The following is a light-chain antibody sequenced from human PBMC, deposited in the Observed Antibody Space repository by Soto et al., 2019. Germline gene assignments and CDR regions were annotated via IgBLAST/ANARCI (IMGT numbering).Light chain of an antibody. J-gene: IGKJ1*01. CDR3: KKYTSYSTWP. Sequence: DIQMTQKPSAVRRAVEDRRTLSCRYSQTISSWLAWYQQKPGKATKLLIYAASSLQSGVPSRFSGSGSGTDFTRTICGLHTAAFATYCCKKYTSYSTWPLGQGTKVDIK. CDR2: AAS. CDR1: QTISSW. V-gene: IGKV1-5*01.